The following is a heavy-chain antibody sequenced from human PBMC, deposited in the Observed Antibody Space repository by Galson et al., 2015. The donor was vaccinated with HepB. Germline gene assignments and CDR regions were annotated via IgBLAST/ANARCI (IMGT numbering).Heavy chain of an antibody. CDR3: ARGGIAAAGTSHYYMDV. CDR2: INPNSGGT. CDR1: GYTFTGYY. Sequence: SVKVSCKASGYTFTGYYMHWVRQAPGQGLEWMGWINPNSGGTNYAQKLQGWVTKTRDTSISTAYMELSRLRSVDTAVYYCARGGIAAAGTSHYYMDVWGKGTTVTVSS. V-gene: IGHV1-2*04. D-gene: IGHD6-13*01. J-gene: IGHJ6*03.